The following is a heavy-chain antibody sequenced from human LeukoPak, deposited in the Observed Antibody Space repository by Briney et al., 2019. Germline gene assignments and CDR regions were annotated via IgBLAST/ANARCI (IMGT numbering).Heavy chain of an antibody. Sequence: ASVKVSCKASGYTFTSYGISWVRQAPGQGLEWMGWISAYNGNTNYAQKLQGRVTMTTDTSTSTAYMELRGLRSDDTAVYYCASHRIVVVPAAMPAYYYGMDVWGQGTTVTVSS. CDR3: ASHRIVVVPAAMPAYYYGMDV. J-gene: IGHJ6*02. CDR2: ISAYNGNT. CDR1: GYTFTSYG. D-gene: IGHD2-2*01. V-gene: IGHV1-18*01.